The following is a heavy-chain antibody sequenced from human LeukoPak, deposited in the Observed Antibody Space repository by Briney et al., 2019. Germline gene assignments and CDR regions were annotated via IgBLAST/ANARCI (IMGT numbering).Heavy chain of an antibody. CDR1: GFTFSSYP. Sequence: GGSLRLSCAASGFTFSSYPMIWVRQAPGKGPEWVSTITSSGADTYYADSVKGRFTISRDNSRNTLYLQMISLRAEDTAIYYCAKYDYDSSSPSRYFDNGGRETLVAVPS. CDR2: ITSSGADT. D-gene: IGHD3-22*01. CDR3: AKYDYDSSSPSRYFDN. V-gene: IGHV3-23*01. J-gene: IGHJ4*02.